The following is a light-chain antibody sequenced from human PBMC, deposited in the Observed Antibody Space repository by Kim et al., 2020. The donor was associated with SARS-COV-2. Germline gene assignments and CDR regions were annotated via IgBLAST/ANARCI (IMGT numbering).Light chain of an antibody. CDR3: NSRDSSVNHLRV. Sequence: SSELTQDPAVSVALGQTVRITCQGDSLRSYYASWYQQKPGQAPVLVIYGKNNRPSGIPERFSGSSSGNTASLTITGAQAEDEADYYCNSRDSSVNHLRVF. CDR1: SLRSYY. J-gene: IGLJ1*01. CDR2: GKN. V-gene: IGLV3-19*01.